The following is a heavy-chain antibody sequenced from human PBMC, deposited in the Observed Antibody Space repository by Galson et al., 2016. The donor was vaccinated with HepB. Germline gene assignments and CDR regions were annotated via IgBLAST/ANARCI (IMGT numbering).Heavy chain of an antibody. V-gene: IGHV3-21*01. CDR2: ISSSGRYI. D-gene: IGHD2-2*01. CDR3: VREDRYCSGSTCYPNWFDP. Sequence: RQAPGEGLEWLSSISSSGRYIYYADSLKDRFTISRNNARNSLFLQMNSLRAEDTAVYYCVREDRYCSGSTCYPNWFDPWGQGTLVTVSS. J-gene: IGHJ5*02.